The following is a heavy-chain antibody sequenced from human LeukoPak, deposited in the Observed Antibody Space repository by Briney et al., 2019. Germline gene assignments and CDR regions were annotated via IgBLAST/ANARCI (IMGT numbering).Heavy chain of an antibody. V-gene: IGHV4-59*08. CDR2: IYYTGST. Sequence: SETLSLTCTVSGGSIRSYYWSWIRHRPGKGLEYIGYIYYTGSTNYNPSLKNRVTISLDTSKNQFSLNLSSMTAADTAVYYCARHLDSNGWYVIDYWGQGTLVTVSS. CDR1: GGSIRSYY. J-gene: IGHJ4*02. CDR3: ARHLDSNGWYVIDY. D-gene: IGHD6-19*01.